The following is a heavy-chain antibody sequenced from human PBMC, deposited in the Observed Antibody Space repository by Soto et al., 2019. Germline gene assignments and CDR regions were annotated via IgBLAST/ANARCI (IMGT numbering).Heavy chain of an antibody. CDR2: IKQDGSEK. Sequence: SLRLYCAAYGFTFSSYWVSWVRQAPGKGLEWVANIKQDGSEKYYVDSVKGRFTISRDNAKNSLYLQMNSLRAEDTAVYYCARDRGHYYYGMDVWGQGTTVTVS. J-gene: IGHJ6*02. CDR3: ARDRGHYYYGMDV. CDR1: GFTFSSYW. D-gene: IGHD3-10*01. V-gene: IGHV3-7*05.